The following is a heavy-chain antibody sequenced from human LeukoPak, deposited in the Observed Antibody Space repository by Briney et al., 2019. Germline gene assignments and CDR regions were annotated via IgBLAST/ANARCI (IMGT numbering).Heavy chain of an antibody. Sequence: GGSLRLSCAASGFAFNSYAMSWVRQAPGKGLDWVSSISDGGGITYYADSVKGPFTISRDNSRNTVYLQMNSLRAEDTALYYCAKAITLTARGAFYIWGQGTMVTVSS. D-gene: IGHD1-20*01. CDR3: AKAITLTARGAFYI. CDR2: ISDGGGIT. J-gene: IGHJ3*02. CDR1: GFAFNSYA. V-gene: IGHV3-23*01.